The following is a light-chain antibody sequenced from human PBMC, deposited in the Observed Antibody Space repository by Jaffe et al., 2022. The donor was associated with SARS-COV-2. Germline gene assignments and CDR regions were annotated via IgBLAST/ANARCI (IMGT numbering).Light chain of an antibody. CDR3: QKYNSVPFT. CDR1: QGISDY. V-gene: IGKV1-27*01. J-gene: IGKJ3*01. Sequence: DIQMTQSPSSLSASVGDSVTITCRASQGISDYLAWYQQRAGKVPKLLIFSASTLQSGVPSRFSGSGSGTDFTLTISSLQPEDVATYYCQKYNSVPFTFGPGTKVDIK. CDR2: SAS.